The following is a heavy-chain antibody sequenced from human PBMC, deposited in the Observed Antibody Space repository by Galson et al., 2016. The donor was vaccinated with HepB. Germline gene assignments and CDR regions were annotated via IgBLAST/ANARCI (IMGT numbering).Heavy chain of an antibody. Sequence: TLSLTCTVSGGSIINGGYYWSWIRQHPGKGLEWIGYIFYTGSTYYNPSLKSRVTISKDTSKNEFSLKLTSVTVADTAVYFCARVGYSSGRFDPWGQGTLVTVSS. CDR3: ARVGYSSGRFDP. J-gene: IGHJ5*02. V-gene: IGHV4-31*03. CDR2: IFYTGST. D-gene: IGHD3-22*01. CDR1: GGSIINGGYY.